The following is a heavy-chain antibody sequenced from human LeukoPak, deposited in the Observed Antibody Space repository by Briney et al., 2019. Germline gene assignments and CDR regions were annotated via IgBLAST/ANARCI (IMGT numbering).Heavy chain of an antibody. V-gene: IGHV4-59*01. Sequence: SETLSLTCTVSGGSISSYYWSWIRQPPGKGLEWIGYIYYSGSTNYNPSLTSRVTISVDTSKNQFSLKLSSVTAADTAVYYCARWDSSGYYTFDYWGQGTLVTVSS. CDR3: ARWDSSGYYTFDY. D-gene: IGHD3-22*01. CDR1: GGSISSYY. J-gene: IGHJ4*02. CDR2: IYYSGST.